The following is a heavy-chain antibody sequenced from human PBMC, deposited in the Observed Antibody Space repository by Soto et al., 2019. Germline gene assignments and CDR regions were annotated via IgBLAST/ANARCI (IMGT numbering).Heavy chain of an antibody. J-gene: IGHJ6*02. CDR3: ARHFGIVRNYYYYYGMDV. D-gene: IGHD3-3*01. V-gene: IGHV1-46*01. Sequence: QVQLVQSGAEVRKPGASVKISCRASEYTFTTFYIHWVRQTPGQGHEWMGMISPSGDSTTYAQRLQGRVTMTRDTSTRTAFMELRSLRSEDTAMYYCARHFGIVRNYYYYYGMDVWGQGTTVTVSS. CDR1: EYTFTTFY. CDR2: ISPSGDST.